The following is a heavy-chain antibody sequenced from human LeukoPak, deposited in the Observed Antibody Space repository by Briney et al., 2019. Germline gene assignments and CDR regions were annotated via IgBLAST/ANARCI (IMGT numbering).Heavy chain of an antibody. V-gene: IGHV4-34*01. CDR1: GGSFSGYY. J-gene: IGHJ4*02. Sequence: PSETLSLTCAVYGGSFSGYYCSWIRQPPGKGLEWIGEINHSGSTNYNPSLKSRVTISVDTSKNQYSLKLSSVTAADTAVYYCARSRHNDYVWGSYRYTLYFDYWGQGTLVTVSS. D-gene: IGHD3-16*02. CDR2: INHSGST. CDR3: ARSRHNDYVWGSYRYTLYFDY.